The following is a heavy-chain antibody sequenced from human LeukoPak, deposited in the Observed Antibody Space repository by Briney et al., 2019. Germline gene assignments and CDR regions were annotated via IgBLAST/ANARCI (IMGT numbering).Heavy chain of an antibody. CDR3: ARAPGGGAGPYYFDF. CDR2: ISYSGST. CDR1: GGSISSGGYY. J-gene: IGHJ4*02. D-gene: IGHD1-1*01. V-gene: IGHV4-31*03. Sequence: SQTLSLACTVSGGSISSGGYYWSWIRQHPEKGLEWIGHISYSGSTYYNPSLKSRVTLSGDTSKNQFSLKLSSVTAADTAVYCCARAPGGGAGPYYFDFWGQGTLVTVSS.